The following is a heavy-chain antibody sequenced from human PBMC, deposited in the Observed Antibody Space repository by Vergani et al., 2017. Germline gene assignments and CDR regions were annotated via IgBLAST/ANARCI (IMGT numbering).Heavy chain of an antibody. CDR1: GGSISSYY. CDR3: ARGGWLVPDV. CDR2: IYYSGST. V-gene: IGHV4-59*01. Sequence: QVQLQESGPGLVKPSETLSLTCTVSGGSISSYYWSWIRQPPGKGLEWIGYIYYSGSTNYNPSLKSRVSISLDTSKNQFSLQVNSVTPSDTAVYYCARGGWLVPDVWGQGTLVTVSS. D-gene: IGHD2-21*02. J-gene: IGHJ4*02.